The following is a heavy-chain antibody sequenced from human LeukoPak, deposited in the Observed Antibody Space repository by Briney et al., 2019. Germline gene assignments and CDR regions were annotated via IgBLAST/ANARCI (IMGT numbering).Heavy chain of an antibody. J-gene: IGHJ6*03. CDR2: ISNNGGTT. V-gene: IGHV3-23*01. CDR3: AREGGLENKYYYYYYMDV. D-gene: IGHD2/OR15-2a*01. CDR1: GFTFSNNA. Sequence: PGGSLRLSCAASGFTFSNNAMTWVRQAPGKGLEWVSGISNNGGTTYYADSVRGRFTISRDNSKNTLYLQMNSLRVEDTALYYCAREGGLENKYYYYYYMDVWGKGTTVTVSS.